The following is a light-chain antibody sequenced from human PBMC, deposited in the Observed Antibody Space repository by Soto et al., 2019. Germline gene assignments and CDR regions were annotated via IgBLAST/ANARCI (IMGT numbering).Light chain of an antibody. CDR1: QDIRKD. J-gene: IGKJ4*01. CDR3: QQLNSYPLT. Sequence: AIQMTQSPSSLSASVGDRVTITCRASQDIRKDLAWYQQKPGKAPQILIYGASTLQTGVASRFSGSGSATDFTLTISSLQPEDFATYYCQQLNSYPLTFGGGTKVDIK. CDR2: GAS. V-gene: IGKV1-6*01.